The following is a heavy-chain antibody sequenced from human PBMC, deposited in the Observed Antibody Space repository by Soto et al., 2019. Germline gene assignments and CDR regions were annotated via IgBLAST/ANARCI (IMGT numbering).Heavy chain of an antibody. CDR2: TSYDGNNE. J-gene: IGHJ4*02. D-gene: IGHD1-1*01. Sequence: PAGSLRLSCAASGFTFSNYAMHWVRQAPGKGLEWVALTSYDGNNEYYTDSVKGRFTISRDNSKNTLFLQMNSPRPEDTAVYYCAKDKGVFNCATSYFDFWGQGALVTVSS. V-gene: IGHV3-30*18. CDR3: AKDKGVFNCATSYFDF. CDR1: GFTFSNYA.